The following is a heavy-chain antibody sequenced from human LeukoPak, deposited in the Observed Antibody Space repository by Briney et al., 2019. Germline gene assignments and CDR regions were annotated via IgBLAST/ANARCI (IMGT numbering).Heavy chain of an antibody. D-gene: IGHD2-15*01. CDR2: IHFSGST. CDR1: GGSISSYY. J-gene: IGHJ3*02. CDR3: ARGYCSGGSCYGAFDI. Sequence: SETLSLTCTVSGGSISSYYWSWIRQPPGKGLEWIGYIHFSGSTNYNPSLKSRITISEDTSKNQFSLRLSSVTAADTAVYYCARGYCSGGSCYGAFDIWGQGTMVTVSS. V-gene: IGHV4-59*12.